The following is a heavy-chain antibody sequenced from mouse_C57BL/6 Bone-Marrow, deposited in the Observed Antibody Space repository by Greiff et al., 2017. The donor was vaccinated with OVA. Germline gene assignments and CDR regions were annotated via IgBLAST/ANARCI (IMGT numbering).Heavy chain of an antibody. Sequence: EVQLQQSVAELVRPGASVKLSCTASGFNIKNTYMHWVKQRPEQGLEWIGRIDPANGNTNYAPKFQGKATITVDTSSNTAYLQLSSLTSEDTAIYYCARWHYSNYDWDFDVWGKGTTVTVSS. J-gene: IGHJ1*03. CDR3: ARWHYSNYDWDFDV. D-gene: IGHD2-5*01. V-gene: IGHV14-3*01. CDR2: IDPANGNT. CDR1: GFNIKNTY.